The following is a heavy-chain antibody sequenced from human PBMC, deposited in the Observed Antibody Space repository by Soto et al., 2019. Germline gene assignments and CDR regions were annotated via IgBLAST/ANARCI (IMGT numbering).Heavy chain of an antibody. D-gene: IGHD1-26*01. CDR2: INNDGTTT. J-gene: IGHJ4*02. Sequence: GSLRLSCAASVFTFSSYWMHWVRQAPWKGLVWVSRINNDGTTTTYAYSVKGRFTISRDDAKNTPYLEMNSLRVEDTAVYYCVRGYSGTYRIDYWGQGTPVTVSS. V-gene: IGHV3-74*01. CDR3: VRGYSGTYRIDY. CDR1: VFTFSSYW.